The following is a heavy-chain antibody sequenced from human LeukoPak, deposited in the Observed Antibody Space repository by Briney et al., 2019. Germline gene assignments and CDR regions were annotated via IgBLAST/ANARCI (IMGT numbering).Heavy chain of an antibody. D-gene: IGHD3-10*01. Sequence: SVKVSCKASGGTFSSYAISWVRQAPGQGFEWMGGIIPIFGTANYAQKFQGRVTITADESTSTAYMELSSLRSEDTAVYYCARRGGLGSGSYYNEYFQHWGQGTLVTVSS. CDR2: IIPIFGTA. CDR3: ARRGGLGSGSYYNEYFQH. CDR1: GGTFSSYA. J-gene: IGHJ1*01. V-gene: IGHV1-69*01.